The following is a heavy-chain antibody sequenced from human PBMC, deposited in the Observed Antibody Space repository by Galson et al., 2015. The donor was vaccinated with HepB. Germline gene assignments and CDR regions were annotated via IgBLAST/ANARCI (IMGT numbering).Heavy chain of an antibody. CDR2: ISYDGSNK. CDR1: GFTFSSYG. V-gene: IGHV3-30*18. Sequence: CAASGFTFSSYGMHWVRQAPGKGLEWVAVISYDGSNKYYADSVKGRFTISRDNSKNTLYLQMNSLRAEDTAVYYCAKGEAVAGTEYFQHWGQGTLVTVSS. D-gene: IGHD6-19*01. CDR3: AKGEAVAGTEYFQH. J-gene: IGHJ1*01.